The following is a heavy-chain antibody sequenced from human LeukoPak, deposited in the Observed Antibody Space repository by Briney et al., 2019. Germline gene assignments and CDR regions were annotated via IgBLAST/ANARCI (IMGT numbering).Heavy chain of an antibody. CDR2: ISSSGSTI. CDR1: GFTFSDYY. Sequence: GGSLRLSCTASGFTFSDYYMGWIRQAAGKGLEWVSYISSSGSTIYYADSVKGRFTIPRDNAKNSLYLQMNSLRAEDTAVYYCVRARGSYAFDIWGQGTMVTVSS. J-gene: IGHJ3*02. CDR3: VRARGSYAFDI. V-gene: IGHV3-11*01. D-gene: IGHD1-26*01.